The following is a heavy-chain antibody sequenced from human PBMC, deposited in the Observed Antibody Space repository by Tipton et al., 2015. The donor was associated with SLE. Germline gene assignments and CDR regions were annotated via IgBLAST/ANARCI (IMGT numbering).Heavy chain of an antibody. D-gene: IGHD3-22*01. V-gene: IGHV3-30*02. J-gene: IGHJ4*02. CDR3: AKGGDSSGYYLSNY. Sequence: QLVQSGGGLIQPGGSLRLSCAASGFTVSSNYMSWVRQAPGKGLEWVAFIRYDGSNKYYADSVKGRFTISRDNSKNTLYLQMNSLRAEDTAVYYCAKGGDSSGYYLSNYWGRGTLVTVSS. CDR2: IRYDGSNK. CDR1: GFTVSSNY.